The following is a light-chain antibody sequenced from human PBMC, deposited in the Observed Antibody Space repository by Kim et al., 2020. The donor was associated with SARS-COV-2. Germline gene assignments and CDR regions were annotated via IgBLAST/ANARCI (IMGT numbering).Light chain of an antibody. CDR1: NIGSKA. CDR2: YDS. CDR3: QVWDSSSDHVL. V-gene: IGLV3-21*04. J-gene: IGLJ2*01. Sequence: SYELTRPPSVSVAPGKTARITCGCNNIGSKAVHWYQQKPGQAPVLVIYYDSDRPSGIPERFSGSNSGNTATLTISRVEVGDEADYYCQVWDSSSDHVLFGGGTQLTVL.